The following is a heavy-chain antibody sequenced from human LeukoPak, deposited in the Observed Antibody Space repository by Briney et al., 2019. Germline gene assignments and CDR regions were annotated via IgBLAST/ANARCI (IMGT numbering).Heavy chain of an antibody. V-gene: IGHV3-21*01. Sequence: GGSLRLSCAASGFTFSSYAMHWVRQAPGKGLEWVSSISSSSSYIYYADSVKGRFTISRDNAKNSLYLQMNSLRAEDTAVYYCARDRGDGYNLGGYWGQGTLVTVSS. D-gene: IGHD5-24*01. CDR1: GFTFSSYA. CDR2: ISSSSSYI. J-gene: IGHJ4*02. CDR3: ARDRGDGYNLGGY.